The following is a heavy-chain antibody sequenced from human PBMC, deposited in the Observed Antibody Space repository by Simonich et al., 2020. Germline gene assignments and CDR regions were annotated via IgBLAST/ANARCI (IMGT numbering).Heavy chain of an antibody. CDR3: ARGKGWKNAFDI. D-gene: IGHD1-1*01. V-gene: IGHV4-34*01. CDR1: GGSFSGYY. J-gene: IGHJ3*02. CDR2: INHSGST. Sequence: QVQLQQWGAGLLKPSENLSLTCAVYGGSFSGYYWSWIRQPPGKGLEWIGEINHSGSTNYNPSLTSRVTISVDTSKNQFSLKLSSVTAADTAVYYCARGKGWKNAFDIWGQGTMVTVSS.